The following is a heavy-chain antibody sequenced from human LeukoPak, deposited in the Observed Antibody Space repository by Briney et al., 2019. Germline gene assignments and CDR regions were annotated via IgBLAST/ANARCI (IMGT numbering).Heavy chain of an antibody. CDR2: IYYSGST. Sequence: SETLSLTCTVSGGSISSSSYCWGWIRQPPGKGLEWIGSIYYSGSTYYNPSLKSRVTISVDTSKNQFSLKLSSVTAADTAVYYCARENNHLTWFDPWGQGTLVTVSS. D-gene: IGHD1-14*01. CDR3: ARENNHLTWFDP. J-gene: IGHJ5*02. CDR1: GGSISSSSYC. V-gene: IGHV4-39*01.